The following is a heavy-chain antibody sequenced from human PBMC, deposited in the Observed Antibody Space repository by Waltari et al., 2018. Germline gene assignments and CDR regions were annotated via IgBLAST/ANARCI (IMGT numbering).Heavy chain of an antibody. CDR2: RSDDGSNK. CDR3: ARDRWELLGFDY. J-gene: IGHJ4*02. CDR1: GFTFRTYA. Sequence: QVQLVESGGGVVPPGRSLSLSCAASGFTFRTYAMHWVRQAPGKGREWVAVRSDDGSNKYYADSVKGRFTISRDNSKNTLYLQMNSLRAEDTAVYYCARDRWELLGFDYWGQGTLVTVSS. V-gene: IGHV3-30-3*01. D-gene: IGHD1-26*01.